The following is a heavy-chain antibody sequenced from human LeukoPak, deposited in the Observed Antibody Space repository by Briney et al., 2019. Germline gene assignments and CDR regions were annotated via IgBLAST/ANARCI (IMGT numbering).Heavy chain of an antibody. V-gene: IGHV1-69*04. CDR3: ARDSRPRNTYYYDSSGPPAWD. CDR1: GGTFSSYA. CDR2: IIPILGIA. J-gene: IGHJ4*02. D-gene: IGHD3-22*01. Sequence: ASVKDSCKASGGTFSSYAISWVRQAPGQGLEWMGRIIPILGIANYAQKFQGRVTITADKSTSTAYMELSSLRSEDTAVYYCARDSRPRNTYYYDSSGPPAWDWGQGTLVTVSS.